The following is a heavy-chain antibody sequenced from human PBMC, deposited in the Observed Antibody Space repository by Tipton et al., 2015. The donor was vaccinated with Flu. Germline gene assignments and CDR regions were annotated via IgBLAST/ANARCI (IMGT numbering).Heavy chain of an antibody. V-gene: IGHV4-39*07. Sequence: TLSLTCNVSGGSIRSNNYNWGWLRQPPGKGLERIGSVNYGGGTSYNPSLESRLTISLDTPKNHFSLRLSSVTAADTAVYYCATRRDYYDSSEFDYWGQGALVTVSS. J-gene: IGHJ4*02. CDR1: GGSIRSNNYN. CDR2: VNYGGGT. D-gene: IGHD3-22*01. CDR3: ATRRDYYDSSEFDY.